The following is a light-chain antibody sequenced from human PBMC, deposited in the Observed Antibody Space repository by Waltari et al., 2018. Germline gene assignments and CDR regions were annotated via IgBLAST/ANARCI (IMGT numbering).Light chain of an antibody. V-gene: IGKV3-11*01. Sequence: EIVLTQSPPTLSLSPGERATLSCRASQSVSRYLAWYQQKPGQAPRLLIYDASNRATGIPVMFSGSWSGTDFTLTISSLAPEDFAVYYCQQRSNWPLTFGGGTKVEIK. CDR3: QQRSNWPLT. J-gene: IGKJ4*01. CDR2: DAS. CDR1: QSVSRY.